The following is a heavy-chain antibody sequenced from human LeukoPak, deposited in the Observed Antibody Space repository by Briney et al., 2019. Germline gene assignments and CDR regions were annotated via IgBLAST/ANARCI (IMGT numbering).Heavy chain of an antibody. V-gene: IGHV3-74*03. CDR2: SEGDDSTT. J-gene: IGHJ5*02. Sequence: GGSLRLSCAASGCTIGRYWMHWVRQAPGKGLVWVSRSEGDDSTTTYADSVKGRFTVSRDTAKNTLYLQMNSLRVEDTAVYYCAKLDWLDPWGQGTLVTVSP. CDR1: GCTIGRYW. CDR3: AKLDWLDP.